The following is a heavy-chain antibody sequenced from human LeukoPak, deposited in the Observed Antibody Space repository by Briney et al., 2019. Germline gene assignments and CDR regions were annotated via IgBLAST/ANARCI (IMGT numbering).Heavy chain of an antibody. D-gene: IGHD5-12*01. CDR1: GYTFTSFA. Sequence: ASVKVSCKASGYTFTSFAISWVRQAPGQGLEWMGWINPNSGGTNYAQKFQGRVTMTRDTSISTAYMELSRLRSDDTAVYYCARDDQGLTYSLSGWFDPWGQGTLVTVSS. CDR2: INPNSGGT. CDR3: ARDDQGLTYSLSGWFDP. V-gene: IGHV1-2*02. J-gene: IGHJ5*02.